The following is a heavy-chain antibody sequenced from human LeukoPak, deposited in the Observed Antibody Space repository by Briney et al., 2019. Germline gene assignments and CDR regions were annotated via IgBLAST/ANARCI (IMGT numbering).Heavy chain of an antibody. D-gene: IGHD5-18*01. CDR1: GYTLTELS. CDR3: ATSVGDTTMVTNYYGLDV. J-gene: IGHJ6*02. Sequence: ASVKVSCKVSGYTLTELSMHWVRQAPGKGPEWMGNFDPEDGRTIYAQKFQGRITMTEDTPTDTAYMELSSLRSEDTAVYYCATSVGDTTMVTNYYGLDVWGQGTTVTVSS. V-gene: IGHV1-24*01. CDR2: FDPEDGRT.